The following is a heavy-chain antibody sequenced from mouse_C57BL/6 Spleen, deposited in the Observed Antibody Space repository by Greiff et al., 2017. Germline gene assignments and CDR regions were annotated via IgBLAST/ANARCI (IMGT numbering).Heavy chain of an antibody. J-gene: IGHJ4*01. CDR3: ARNTGTYYAMDD. CDR2: INPGSGGT. D-gene: IGHD4-1*01. V-gene: IGHV1-54*01. Sequence: QVQLQQSGAELVRPGTSVKVSCKASGYAFTNYLIEWVKQRPGQGLEWIGVINPGSGGTNYNEKFKGKATLTADKSSSTAYMQLSSLTSEDSAVYFCARNTGTYYAMDDWGKGTSVTVSS. CDR1: GYAFTNYL.